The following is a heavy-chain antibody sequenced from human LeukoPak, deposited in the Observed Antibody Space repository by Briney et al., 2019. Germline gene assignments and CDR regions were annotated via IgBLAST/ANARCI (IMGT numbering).Heavy chain of an antibody. CDR2: ISAYNGNT. V-gene: IGHV1-18*01. Sequence: GASVKVSCKASGYTFASYGISWVRQAPGQGLEWMGWISAYNGNTNYAQKLQGRVTMTTDTSTSTAHMELRSLRSDDTAVYYCAREYCSSTSCYNPDYWGQGTLVTVSS. CDR3: AREYCSSTSCYNPDY. J-gene: IGHJ4*02. D-gene: IGHD2-2*02. CDR1: GYTFASYG.